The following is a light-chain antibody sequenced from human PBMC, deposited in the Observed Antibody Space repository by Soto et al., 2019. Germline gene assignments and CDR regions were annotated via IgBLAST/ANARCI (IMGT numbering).Light chain of an antibody. J-gene: IGLJ2*01. Sequence: SSELTQPPSVSVAPGQTATITGGGATIRGKSVHWYQQKPGQAPILVVYDDTDRPSGIPERVSGSNSGTTATLIISRVEAGDEADYYCQVWDTGSSHVVFGGGTKLTVL. CDR3: QVWDTGSSHVV. V-gene: IGLV3-21*02. CDR2: DDT. CDR1: TIRGKS.